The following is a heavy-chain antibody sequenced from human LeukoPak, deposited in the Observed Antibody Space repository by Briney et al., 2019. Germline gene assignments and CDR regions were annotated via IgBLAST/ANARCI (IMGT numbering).Heavy chain of an antibody. V-gene: IGHV7-4-1*02. CDR3: ATEGYCFNGVCYRSGHDYFDV. CDR1: GYTFTSYS. D-gene: IGHD2-8*01. Sequence: GASVKVSCKTSGYTFTSYSMNWVRQAPGQGLEWMGWINTNTGNPTYAQGFTGRFVFSLDTSVRTAYLQISSLKAEDSAVYYCATEGYCFNGVCYRSGHDYFDVWGQGTMLTVSS. CDR2: INTNTGNP. J-gene: IGHJ3*01.